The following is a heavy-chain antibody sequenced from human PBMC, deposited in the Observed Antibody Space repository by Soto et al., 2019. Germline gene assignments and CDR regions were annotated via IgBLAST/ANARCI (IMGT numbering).Heavy chain of an antibody. D-gene: IGHD3-3*01. Sequence: QGQLVQSGAEVKKPWASVKFSCRASGYTFTSYGISWVRQAPGQGLEWMGWISAYNGNTNYAQKLQGRVNMTTDTSTSTAYMELRSLRSDDTAVYYCARGLQPWEWVHDWFDPLGQGTLVTVSS. CDR1: GYTFTSYG. J-gene: IGHJ5*02. CDR2: ISAYNGNT. CDR3: ARGLQPWEWVHDWFDP. V-gene: IGHV1-18*04.